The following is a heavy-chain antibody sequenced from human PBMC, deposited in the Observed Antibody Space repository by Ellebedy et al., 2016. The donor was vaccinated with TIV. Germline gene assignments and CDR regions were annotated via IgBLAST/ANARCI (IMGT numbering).Heavy chain of an antibody. CDR1: GGSISSSNYY. J-gene: IGHJ5*02. D-gene: IGHD2-15*01. CDR3: ARSWGAATSWFDP. Sequence: MPSETLSLTCTVSGGSISSSNYYWGWIRQPPGKGLEWIGTIYYSGNTYYNPSLKSRVTISVDTSKNQFSLKLSSVTAADTAVYYCARSWGAATSWFDPWGQGTLVTVSS. V-gene: IGHV4-39*01. CDR2: IYYSGNT.